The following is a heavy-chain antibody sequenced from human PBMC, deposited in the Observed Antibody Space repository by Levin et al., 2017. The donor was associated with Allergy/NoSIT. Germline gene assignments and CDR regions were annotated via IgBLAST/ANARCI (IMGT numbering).Heavy chain of an antibody. Sequence: PGGSLRLSCQGSGSSFTTYWIGWVRQMPGKGLEWMGIIYPGDSDTRYSPSFQGQVTISADTSIRTAYLQWSSLKASDTAMYYCARGVRPTSTTSQRDAFDSWGQGTLVTVSS. CDR1: GSSFTTYW. J-gene: IGHJ3*02. D-gene: IGHD2-2*01. CDR2: IYPGDSDT. CDR3: ARGVRPTSTTSQRDAFDS. V-gene: IGHV5-51*01.